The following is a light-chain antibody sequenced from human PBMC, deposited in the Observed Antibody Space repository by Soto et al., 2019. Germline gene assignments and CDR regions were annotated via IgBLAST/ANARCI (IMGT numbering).Light chain of an antibody. CDR3: QHRSNWPLT. Sequence: EIVLTQSPATLSLSPGERATLSCRASQSVSSYLAWYQQKPGQAPRLLIYDASNRATGIPARFSGSGSGTDFSLTISSLEPEDFAVYYCQHRSNWPLTFGGGTKVEMK. J-gene: IGKJ4*01. CDR1: QSVSSY. V-gene: IGKV3-11*01. CDR2: DAS.